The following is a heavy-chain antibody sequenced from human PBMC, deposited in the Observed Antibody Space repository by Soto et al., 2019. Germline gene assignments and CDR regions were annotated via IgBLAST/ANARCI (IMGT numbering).Heavy chain of an antibody. J-gene: IGHJ4*02. Sequence: EVQLLESGGGLVQPGGSLRLSCAASGFTFSSYAMSWVRQAPGKGQEWVSAISGSGGSTYYADSVKGRFTISRDNSKNTLYLQMNSLRAEDTAVYYCAKDRSGWKGVFDYWGQGTLVTVSS. CDR2: ISGSGGST. CDR3: AKDRSGWKGVFDY. CDR1: GFTFSSYA. V-gene: IGHV3-23*01. D-gene: IGHD6-19*01.